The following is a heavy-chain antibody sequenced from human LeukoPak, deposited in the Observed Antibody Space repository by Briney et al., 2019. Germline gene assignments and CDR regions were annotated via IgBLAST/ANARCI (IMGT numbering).Heavy chain of an antibody. CDR3: ARERGYSYGYYM. CDR1: GYTFTGYY. Sequence: ASVTVSCKSSGYTFTGYYMHWVRQAPGQGLEWMGRINPNSGGTNYAQKFQDRVTMTRDTSISTAYMELSRLTADVTAVYYCARERGYSYGYYMWGQGTLVTVSS. V-gene: IGHV1-2*06. D-gene: IGHD5-18*01. CDR2: INPNSGGT. J-gene: IGHJ4*02.